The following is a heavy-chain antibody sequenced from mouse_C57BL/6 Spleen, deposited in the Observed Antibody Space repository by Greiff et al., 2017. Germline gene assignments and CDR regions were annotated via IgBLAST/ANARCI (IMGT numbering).Heavy chain of an antibody. J-gene: IGHJ4*01. CDR1: GYAFSSYW. CDR2: LYPGDGAT. D-gene: IGHD2-13*01. Sequence: VQLQQSGAELVKPGASVKISCKASGYAFSSYWMNWVKQRPGKGLEWIGQLYPGDGATNYNGKFKGKATLTAEKSSSTAYMQLSSLTSEDSAVYFCARGEGYYGDFGAMDYWGQGNSVTVS. CDR3: ARGEGYYGDFGAMDY. V-gene: IGHV1-80*01.